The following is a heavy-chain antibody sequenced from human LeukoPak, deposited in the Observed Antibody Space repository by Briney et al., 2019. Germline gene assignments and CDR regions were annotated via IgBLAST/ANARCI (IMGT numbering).Heavy chain of an antibody. Sequence: GGSLRLSCAASGYTFSDYWMSWVRQAPGKGLERVANIKPDGRDRYHVDSVKGRFTISRDNAKASLYLLMNSLRAEDTAVYYCARGRFCDSGNCYLDYWGQGTLVTVSS. D-gene: IGHD4-23*01. V-gene: IGHV3-7*01. J-gene: IGHJ4*02. CDR2: IKPDGRDR. CDR1: GYTFSDYW. CDR3: ARGRFCDSGNCYLDY.